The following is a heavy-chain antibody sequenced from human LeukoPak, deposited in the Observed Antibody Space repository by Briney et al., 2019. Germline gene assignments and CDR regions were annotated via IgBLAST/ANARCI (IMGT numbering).Heavy chain of an antibody. J-gene: IGHJ1*01. V-gene: IGHV4-39*07. D-gene: IGHD3-22*01. CDR3: ARDMGTPDYYDSSGYLWAGGEYFQH. CDR2: IYYSGST. Sequence: PSETLSLTCTVSGGSISSSSYYWGWIRQPPGKGLEWIGSIYYSGSTYYNPSLKSRVTISVDTSKNQFSLKLSSVTAADTAVYYCARDMGTPDYYDSSGYLWAGGEYFQHWGQGTLVTVSS. CDR1: GGSISSSSYY.